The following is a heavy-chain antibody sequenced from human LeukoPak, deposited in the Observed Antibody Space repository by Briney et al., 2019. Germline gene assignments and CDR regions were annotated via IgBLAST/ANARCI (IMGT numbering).Heavy chain of an antibody. CDR3: ARGPGDSSSWYVGYYYYYYMDV. V-gene: IGHV1-8*01. CDR1: GYTFTSYD. J-gene: IGHJ6*03. Sequence: ASVKVPYKASGYTFTSYDINWVRQATGQGLEWMGWMNPNSGNTGYAQKFQGRVTMTRNTSISTAYMELSSLRSEDTAVYYCARGPGDSSSWYVGYYYYYYMDVWGKGTTVTVSS. D-gene: IGHD6-13*01. CDR2: MNPNSGNT.